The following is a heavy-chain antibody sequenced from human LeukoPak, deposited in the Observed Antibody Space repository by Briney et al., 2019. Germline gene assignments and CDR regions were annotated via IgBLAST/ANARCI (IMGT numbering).Heavy chain of an antibody. D-gene: IGHD3-16*01. Sequence: SETLSLACTVSGGSISSYYWSWIRQPAGKGLECLERIYISGSTNYNPSLKSRVTVSVDTSKNQISLKLSSVTAADTAVYYCAREGLGIEGGGFDYWGQGTLVTVSS. CDR3: AREGLGIEGGGFDY. V-gene: IGHV4-4*07. CDR1: GGSISSYY. CDR2: IYISGST. J-gene: IGHJ4*02.